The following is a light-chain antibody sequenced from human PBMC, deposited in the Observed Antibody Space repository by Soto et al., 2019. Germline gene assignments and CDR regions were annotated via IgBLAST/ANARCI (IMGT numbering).Light chain of an antibody. Sequence: EIVMTQSPATLSVSPGERATLSCRASQSVRSNLAWYQQKPGQVPRLLIYGASTRATGIPARFSGSGSGTEFTLTISSLQSEDFAVYYCQQYNNWPFTFGPGTKVDIK. V-gene: IGKV3D-15*01. CDR1: QSVRSN. CDR2: GAS. CDR3: QQYNNWPFT. J-gene: IGKJ3*01.